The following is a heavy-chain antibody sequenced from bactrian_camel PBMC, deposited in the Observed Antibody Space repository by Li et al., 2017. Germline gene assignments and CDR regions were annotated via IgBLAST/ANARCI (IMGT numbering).Heavy chain of an antibody. CDR1: GDTSRNAT. V-gene: IGHV3S53*01. J-gene: IGHJ4*01. CDR3: AADGIWACTRGTLAVRDFTY. CDR2: IVRGSHT. D-gene: IGHD1*01. Sequence: ESGGGSVHSGGSLRLSCAASGDTSRNATRAWFRQATGKEREAVAAIVRGSHTDYHAAVKGRFTISQYDAKSTKNTVYLEMNSLKREDTAMYYCAADGIWACTRGTLAVRDFTYWGQGTQVTVS.